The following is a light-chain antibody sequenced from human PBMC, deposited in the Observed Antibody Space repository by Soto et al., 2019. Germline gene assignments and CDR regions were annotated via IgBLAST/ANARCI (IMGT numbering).Light chain of an antibody. J-gene: IGKJ5*01. V-gene: IGKV3-11*01. Sequence: EVVLTQSPATLSLSPGERATLSCRASQSVDIYLAWYQQKPGQAPRLLIYDATNRATGIPARFSGSGSGTDFTLTISSLEPEDVAVSYCQQRKNWPPMTFGQGTRLEIK. CDR3: QQRKNWPPMT. CDR2: DAT. CDR1: QSVDIY.